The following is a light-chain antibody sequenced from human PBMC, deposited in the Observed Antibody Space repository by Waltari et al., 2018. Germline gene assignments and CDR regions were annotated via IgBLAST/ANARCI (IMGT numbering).Light chain of an antibody. Sequence: QSALTQPASVSGSPGQSITISCTGTSSDVGSYNLVSWYQQHPGKPPKLMIYEVTKGPSWVSNRFAGPKSGTTASLTISVLHAEDESDYYWCSYAGASTHVVFGGGTKVTGL. J-gene: IGLJ2*01. CDR3: CSYAGASTHVV. CDR1: SSDVGSYNL. V-gene: IGLV2-23*02. CDR2: EVT.